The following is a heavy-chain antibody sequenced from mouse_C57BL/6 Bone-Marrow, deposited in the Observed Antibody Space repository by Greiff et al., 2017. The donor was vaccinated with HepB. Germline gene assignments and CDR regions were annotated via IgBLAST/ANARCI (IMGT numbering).Heavy chain of an antibody. CDR1: GYTFTSYG. CDR3: ARDYGYDWYFDV. CDR2: IYPRSGNT. V-gene: IGHV1-81*01. J-gene: IGHJ1*03. Sequence: VKLQESGAELARPGASVKLSCKASGYTFTSYGISWVKQRTGQGLEWIGEIYPRSGNTYYNEKFKGKATLTADKSSSTAYMELRSLTSEDSAVYFCARDYGYDWYFDVWGTGTTVTVSS. D-gene: IGHD2-2*01.